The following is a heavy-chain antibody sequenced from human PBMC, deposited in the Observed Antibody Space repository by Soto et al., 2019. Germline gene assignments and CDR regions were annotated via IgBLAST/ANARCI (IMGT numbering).Heavy chain of an antibody. J-gene: IGHJ5*02. Sequence: SETLSLTCAVSGYSISSGYYWGWIRQPPGKGLEWIGSIYHSGSTYYNPSLKSRVTISVDTSKNQFSLKPSSVTAADTAVYYCARERFITGTLVNWFDPWGQGTLVTVSS. V-gene: IGHV4-38-2*02. CDR1: GYSISSGYY. D-gene: IGHD1-7*01. CDR2: IYHSGST. CDR3: ARERFITGTLVNWFDP.